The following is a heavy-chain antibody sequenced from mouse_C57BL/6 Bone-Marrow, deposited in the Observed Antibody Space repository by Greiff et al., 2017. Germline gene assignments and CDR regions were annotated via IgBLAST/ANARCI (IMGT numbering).Heavy chain of an antibody. V-gene: IGHV1-64*01. CDR1: GYTFTGYW. CDR3: ARAPNWDGGAMDY. D-gene: IGHD4-1*01. Sequence: QVQLQQPGAELVKPGASVKLSCKASGYTFTGYWMHWVKQRPGQGLEWIAMIHPNSGSTNYNEKFKSKATLTVDKSSSTAYMQLSSLTSEDSAVYYCARAPNWDGGAMDYWGQGTTVTVSS. J-gene: IGHJ4*01. CDR2: IHPNSGST.